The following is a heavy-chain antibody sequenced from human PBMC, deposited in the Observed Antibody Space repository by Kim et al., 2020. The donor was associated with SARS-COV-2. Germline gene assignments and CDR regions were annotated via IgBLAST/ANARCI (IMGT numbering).Heavy chain of an antibody. V-gene: IGHV1-46*01. CDR1: GYTFTSYY. Sequence: ASVKVSCKASGYTFTSYYMHWVRQAPGQGLEWMGIINPSGGSTSYAQKFQGRVTMTRDTSTSTVYMELSSLRSEDTAVYYCARDSHDTIYSGYAGYPDYWGQGTLVTVSS. D-gene: IGHD5-12*01. J-gene: IGHJ4*02. CDR3: ARDSHDTIYSGYAGYPDY. CDR2: INPSGGST.